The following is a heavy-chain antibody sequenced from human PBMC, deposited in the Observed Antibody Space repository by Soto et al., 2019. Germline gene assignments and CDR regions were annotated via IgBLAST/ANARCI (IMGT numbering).Heavy chain of an antibody. CDR1: GGSITSRSYY. D-gene: IGHD2-15*01. J-gene: IGHJ4*03. V-gene: IGHV4-39*02. CDR3: AMTPCLAQGGSFDS. CDR2: VYSSGIT. Sequence: SETLSLTCPVSGGSITSRSYYWGWIRQPPGKGLEWIGSVYSSGITYYNPSLKSRVTISIDTSENHFSLRLSSVTAADTAVYYCAMTPCLAQGGSFDSCVHGTPVTXS.